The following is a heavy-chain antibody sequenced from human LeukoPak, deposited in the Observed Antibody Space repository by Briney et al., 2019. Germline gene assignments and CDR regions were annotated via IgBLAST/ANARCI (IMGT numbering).Heavy chain of an antibody. Sequence: PGGSLRLSCAASGFTFGNYWMSWVRQAPGQGLEWVGHIKQDGSEKCYVASVKGRFTISRDNAKTSLYMQMKSMRDEDTAVYYCARDRTLFDYWGQGTLVSVSS. CDR3: ARDRTLFDY. V-gene: IGHV3-7*01. CDR1: GFTFGNYW. CDR2: IKQDGSEK. J-gene: IGHJ4*02.